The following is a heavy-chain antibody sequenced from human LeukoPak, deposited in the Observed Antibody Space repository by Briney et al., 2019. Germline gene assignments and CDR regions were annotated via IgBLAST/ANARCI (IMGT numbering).Heavy chain of an antibody. Sequence: GASVKVSCKASGYTFTSYGISWVRQAPGQGLEWMGWISAYNGNTNYAQKLQGRVTMTTDTSTSTAYMELRSLRSDDTAVYYCARGAANLDYYYYGMDVWGQGTTVTVSS. V-gene: IGHV1-18*01. CDR3: ARGAANLDYYYYGMDV. J-gene: IGHJ6*02. CDR2: ISAYNGNT. CDR1: GYTFTSYG.